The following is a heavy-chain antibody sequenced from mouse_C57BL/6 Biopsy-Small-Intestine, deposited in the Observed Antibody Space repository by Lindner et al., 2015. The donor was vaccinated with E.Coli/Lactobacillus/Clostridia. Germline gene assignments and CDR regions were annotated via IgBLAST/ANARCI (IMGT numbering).Heavy chain of an antibody. CDR1: GYTFASYD. J-gene: IGHJ3*01. CDR2: IYPRDGST. Sequence: VQLQESGPELVKPGASVKLSCKASGYTFASYDINWMKQRPGQGLEWIGWIYPRDGSTIYNEKFKGKATLTVDTSSSTAYMELHSLTSEDSAVYFCARYDYDGAYWGQGTLVTVSA. V-gene: IGHV1-85*01. D-gene: IGHD2-4*01. CDR3: ARYDYDGAY.